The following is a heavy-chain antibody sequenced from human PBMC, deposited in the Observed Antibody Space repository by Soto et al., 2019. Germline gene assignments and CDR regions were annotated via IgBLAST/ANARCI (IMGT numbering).Heavy chain of an antibody. J-gene: IGHJ4*02. V-gene: IGHV2-5*01. CDR1: GFSLSTSGVG. CDR2: IYWNDDK. Sequence: QITLKESGPTLVKPTQTLTLTCTFSGFSLSTSGVGVGWIRQPPGKALEWLALIYWNDDKRYSPSLKSRLTITKDTSKNQVVLTMTNMDPVDTATYYFAHSDYGDFPFDYWGQGTLVTVSS. D-gene: IGHD4-17*01. CDR3: AHSDYGDFPFDY.